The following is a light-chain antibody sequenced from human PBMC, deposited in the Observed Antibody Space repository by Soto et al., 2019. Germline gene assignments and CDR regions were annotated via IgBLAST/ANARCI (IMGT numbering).Light chain of an antibody. CDR3: QQLESYPST. Sequence: IQMTQSPSSLSASVGDRVTITCRASQGIGNDLGWYQQQPGKAPKLLIYAASSLHSGVPSRFSGSGSGTDFTLTISSLQPEDFATYYCQQLESYPSTFGGGTKVDIK. V-gene: IGKV1-17*01. J-gene: IGKJ4*01. CDR2: AAS. CDR1: QGIGND.